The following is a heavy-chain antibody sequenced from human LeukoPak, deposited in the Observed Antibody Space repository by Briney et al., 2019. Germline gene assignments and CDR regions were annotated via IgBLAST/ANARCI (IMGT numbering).Heavy chain of an antibody. J-gene: IGHJ4*02. D-gene: IGHD4-17*01. V-gene: IGHV5-51*01. CDR3: ARQTTVTKPIDY. CDR2: IYPGDSDT. Sequence: GESLKISCKGSGYSITSNWIAWVRQMPGKGLEWMGIIYPGDSDTRYSPSFQGQVTISADKSISTAYLQWNSLKASDTAMYYCARQTTVTKPIDYWGQGTLVTVSS. CDR1: GYSITSNW.